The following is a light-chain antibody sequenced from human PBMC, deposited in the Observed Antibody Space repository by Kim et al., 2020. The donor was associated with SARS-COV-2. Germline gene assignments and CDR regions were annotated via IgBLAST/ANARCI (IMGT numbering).Light chain of an antibody. V-gene: IGLV6-57*02. CDR2: DDD. J-gene: IGLJ3*02. CDR3: QSYDNNIWV. CDR1: SGSIAGNY. Sequence: NFMLTQPDSVSESPGKTVIISCTGSSGSIAGNYVQWYQQRPGSAPTTVIYDDDQRPSGVPDRFSGSIDSSSTSASLTLSGLKTEDEADYYCQSYDNNIWVFGGGTQLTVL.